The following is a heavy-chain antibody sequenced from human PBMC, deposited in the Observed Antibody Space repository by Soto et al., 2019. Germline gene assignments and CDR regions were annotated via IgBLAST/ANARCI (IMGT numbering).Heavy chain of an antibody. CDR1: GFTFSSYG. J-gene: IGHJ4*02. CDR3: AKDPTYGGNSEVDY. D-gene: IGHD4-17*01. V-gene: IGHV3-30*18. Sequence: QVQLVESGGGVVQPGRSLRLSCAASGFTFSSYGMHWVRQAPGKGLEWVAVISYDGSNKYYADSVKGRFTISRDNSKNTLYLQMNSLRAEDTAVYYCAKDPTYGGNSEVDYWGQGTLVTVSS. CDR2: ISYDGSNK.